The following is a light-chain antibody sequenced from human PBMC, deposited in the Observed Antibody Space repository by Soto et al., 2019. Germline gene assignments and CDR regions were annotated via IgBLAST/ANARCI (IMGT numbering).Light chain of an antibody. CDR1: QSISSC. J-gene: IGKJ4*01. Sequence: EIQMTQSPSTLSASVGDRVTLTYRASQSISSCLAWYQRKPGQAPTLLIYDASSLHSGVPSRFSGGGSGTEFTLTISSRQPDDFATYYCQKYNSGPFTFGGGTKVDI. CDR2: DAS. V-gene: IGKV1-5*01. CDR3: QKYNSGPFT.